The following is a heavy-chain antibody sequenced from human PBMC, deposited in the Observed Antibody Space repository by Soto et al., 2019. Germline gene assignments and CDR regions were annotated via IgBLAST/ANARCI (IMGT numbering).Heavy chain of an antibody. CDR2: ISGPGGST. CDR3: AKSARGDGYKNAFDV. V-gene: IGHV3-23*01. CDR1: GFTFSDYV. J-gene: IGHJ3*01. Sequence: LRLSCAASGFTFSDYVMGWVRQAPGKGLEWVSAISGPGGSTYYADSVKGRFTISRDNSQNTVFLQMNSLRAEDTALYHCAKSARGDGYKNAFDVWGQGTMVT. D-gene: IGHD5-12*01.